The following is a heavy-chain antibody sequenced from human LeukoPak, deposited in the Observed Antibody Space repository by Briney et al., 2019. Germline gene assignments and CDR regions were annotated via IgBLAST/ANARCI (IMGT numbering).Heavy chain of an antibody. CDR2: IYYSGST. J-gene: IGHJ3*02. CDR1: GESISGFY. V-gene: IGHV4-59*08. CDR3: ARPQGVPAFDI. Sequence: SETLSLTCTVSGESISGFYWNWIRQPPGKGLEWLGYIYYSGSTNYNPSLKSRVTISIDTSKNQFSLKLSSVTAADTAVYYCARPQGVPAFDIWGQGTMVTVSS. D-gene: IGHD3-10*01.